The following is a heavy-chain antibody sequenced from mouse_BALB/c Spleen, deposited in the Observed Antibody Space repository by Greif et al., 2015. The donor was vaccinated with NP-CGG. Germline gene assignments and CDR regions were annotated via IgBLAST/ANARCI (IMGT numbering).Heavy chain of an antibody. D-gene: IGHD1-1*01. CDR1: GYTFSSYW. CDR2: ILPGSGST. J-gene: IGHJ4*01. Sequence: QVQLQQSGAGLMKPGASVKISCKATGYTFSSYWIEWVKQRPGHGLEWIGEILPGSGSTNYNEKFKGKATFTADTSSNTAYMQLSSLTSEDSAVYYCARRVLRGYAMDYWGQGTSVTVSS. CDR3: ARRVLRGYAMDY. V-gene: IGHV1-9*01.